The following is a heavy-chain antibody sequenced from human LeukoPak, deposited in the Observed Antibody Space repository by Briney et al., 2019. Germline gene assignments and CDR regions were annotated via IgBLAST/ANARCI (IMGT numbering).Heavy chain of an antibody. CDR1: GGSISSGGYY. Sequence: RASETLSLTCSVSGGSISSGGYYWSWIRQHPGKGLEWIGYIYHSGTTYYNPSLKSRVTISVDTSKNQFSLKLSSVTAADTAVYYCARGYESGGWYYYYYGMDVWGQGTTVTVSS. CDR2: IYHSGTT. V-gene: IGHV4-61*08. D-gene: IGHD6-19*01. CDR3: ARGYESGGWYYYYYGMDV. J-gene: IGHJ6*02.